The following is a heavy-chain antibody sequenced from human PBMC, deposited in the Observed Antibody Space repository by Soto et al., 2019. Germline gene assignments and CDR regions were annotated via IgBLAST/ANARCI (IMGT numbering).Heavy chain of an antibody. Sequence: PSETLSLTCTVSGGSIRVPTSYWGWIRQSPGKGLEWIGNIYYSGSTYYNPSLETRVTISDDKSKNQFSLKLTSVTAADTAVYYCARGFCSGGIGEGAVDVWGQGTTVTVSS. CDR3: ARGFCSGGIGEGAVDV. V-gene: IGHV4-39*01. CDR1: GGSIRVPTSY. J-gene: IGHJ6*02. D-gene: IGHD2-15*01. CDR2: IYYSGST.